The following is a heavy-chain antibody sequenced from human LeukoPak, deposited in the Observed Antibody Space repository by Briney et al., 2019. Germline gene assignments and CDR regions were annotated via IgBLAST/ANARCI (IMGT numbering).Heavy chain of an antibody. V-gene: IGHV1-18*01. CDR1: GYTFTTYG. D-gene: IGHD2-21*02. J-gene: IGHJ4*02. Sequence: GASVKVSCNPSGYTFTTYGISWVRQAPGQGLEWMGWMSAYTGDTKYAQRFQGRVTMTRDTSTSTAYMELRNLRSDDTAGVYCARGGGYCGGDCFPYWGQGTLVTVSS. CDR2: MSAYTGDT. CDR3: ARGGGYCGGDCFPY.